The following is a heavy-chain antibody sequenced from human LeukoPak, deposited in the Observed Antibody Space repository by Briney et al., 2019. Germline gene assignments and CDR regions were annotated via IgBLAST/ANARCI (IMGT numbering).Heavy chain of an antibody. CDR3: AKDLQTYYYGSGRYNLFDY. V-gene: IGHV3-30*18. J-gene: IGHJ4*02. Sequence: GGSLRLSCAASGFTFSSYGMHWVRQAPGKGLEGVAVISYDGSNTYYADSVKGRFTISRDNSKNTLYLQMNSLRAEDTAVYYCAKDLQTYYYGSGRYNLFDYWGQGTLVTVSS. D-gene: IGHD3-10*01. CDR1: GFTFSSYG. CDR2: ISYDGSNT.